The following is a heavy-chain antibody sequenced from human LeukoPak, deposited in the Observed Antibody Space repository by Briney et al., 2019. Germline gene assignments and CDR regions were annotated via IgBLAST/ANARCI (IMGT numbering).Heavy chain of an antibody. D-gene: IGHD3-9*01. Sequence: ASVKVSCKASGYTFTGYYMHWVRQAPGQGLEWMGWINPNSGGTNYAQKFQGRVTMTRDTSISTAYMELSRLRSDDTAVYYCARDVLRYPPQYMDVWGKGTTVTISS. J-gene: IGHJ6*03. V-gene: IGHV1-2*02. CDR2: INPNSGGT. CDR3: ARDVLRYPPQYMDV. CDR1: GYTFTGYY.